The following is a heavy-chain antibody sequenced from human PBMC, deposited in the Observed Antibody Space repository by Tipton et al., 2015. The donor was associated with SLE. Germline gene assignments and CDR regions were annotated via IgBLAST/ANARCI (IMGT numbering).Heavy chain of an antibody. CDR2: ISSSCSTI. CDR3: ARNRSPYYGAFGY. CDR1: GGSISSVSYY. D-gene: IGHD4-17*01. V-gene: IGHV3-11*04. J-gene: IGHJ4*02. Sequence: LSLTCTVSGGSISSVSYYMSWFRQAPGKGLEWVSYISSSCSTIYYADSVKGRFTISRDNAKNSLYLQLNSLRAEDTAVYYCARNRSPYYGAFGYWGQGTLVTVSS.